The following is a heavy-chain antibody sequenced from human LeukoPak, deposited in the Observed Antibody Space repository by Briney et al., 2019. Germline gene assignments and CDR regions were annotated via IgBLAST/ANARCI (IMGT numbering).Heavy chain of an antibody. Sequence: SQTLSLTCTVSGGSISSGDYYWSWIRQHPGKGLEWIGYIYYSGSTYYNPSLKSRVTISVDTSKNQFSLKLSSVTAADTAVYYCARVVGGNWNYDDWFDPWGQGTLVTVSS. CDR2: IYYSGST. CDR1: GGSISSGDYY. V-gene: IGHV4-31*03. D-gene: IGHD1-7*01. J-gene: IGHJ5*02. CDR3: ARVVGGNWNYDDWFDP.